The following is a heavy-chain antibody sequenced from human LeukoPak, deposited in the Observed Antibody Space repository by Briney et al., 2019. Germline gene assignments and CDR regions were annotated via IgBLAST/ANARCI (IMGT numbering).Heavy chain of an antibody. CDR3: ARDVQTVAGHPVDY. D-gene: IGHD6-19*01. V-gene: IGHV1-18*01. CDR2: INTYNGNT. Sequence: ASVNVSCKTSGYSFGTYGINWVRQAPGQGLEWMGWINTYNGNTHFAQKFQDRVTLTTDTPTSTVFMDLRSLTSDDTAVYFCARDVQTVAGHPVDYWGQGTLVTVSS. CDR1: GYSFGTYG. J-gene: IGHJ4*02.